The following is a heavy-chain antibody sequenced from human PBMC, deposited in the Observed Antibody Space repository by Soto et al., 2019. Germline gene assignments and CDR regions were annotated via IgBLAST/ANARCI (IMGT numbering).Heavy chain of an antibody. CDR2: IYYSGST. CDR1: GGSISGSSYY. D-gene: IGHD3-22*01. Sequence: SETLSLTCTVSGGSISGSSYYWSWIRQPPGKGLEWIGYIYYSGSTNYNPSLKSRVIMSVDTSKNQFSLKLSSVTAADTAVYYCARHLGYDSSGYYRNWFYPWGQGTLVTVSS. V-gene: IGHV4-61*05. CDR3: ARHLGYDSSGYYRNWFYP. J-gene: IGHJ5*02.